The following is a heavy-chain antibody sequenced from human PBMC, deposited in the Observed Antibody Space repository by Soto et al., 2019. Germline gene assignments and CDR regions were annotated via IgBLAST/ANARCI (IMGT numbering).Heavy chain of an antibody. Sequence: EVQLVESGGGLVQPGGSLRLSCAVSGFSVSFNDMTWVRQAPEKGLEWVSVIYKGGSTYHADLVKGRFTVSKDNSNNILEPPMNNLGAGDTACYYCARLYYHYMDVWGKGTTVTVSS. CDR3: ARLYYHYMDV. V-gene: IGHV3-66*04. CDR2: IYKGGST. J-gene: IGHJ6*03. CDR1: GFSVSFND.